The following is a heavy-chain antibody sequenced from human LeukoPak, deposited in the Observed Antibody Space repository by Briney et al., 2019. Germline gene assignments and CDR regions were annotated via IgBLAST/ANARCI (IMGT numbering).Heavy chain of an antibody. D-gene: IGHD3-10*01. CDR1: GFTFSSYA. CDR2: ILYDGRNK. V-gene: IGHV3-30*04. Sequence: PGGSLRLSCGATGFTFSSYAMHWVRQAPGKGVGWVAVILYDGRNKYYADSVKGRFTISRDNSKNTLYLQMNSLRAEDTAVYYCASLYGSGSYSTPDYFDYWGQGTLVTVSS. CDR3: ASLYGSGSYSTPDYFDY. J-gene: IGHJ4*02.